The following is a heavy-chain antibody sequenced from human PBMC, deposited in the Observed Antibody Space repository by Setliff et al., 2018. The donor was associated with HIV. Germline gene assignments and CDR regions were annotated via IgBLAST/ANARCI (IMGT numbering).Heavy chain of an antibody. D-gene: IGHD3-22*01. V-gene: IGHV1-8*03. CDR3: ARGRGWYYDSRSYLDY. Sequence: ASVKVSCKTSGYTFTSYDINWVRQATGQGLEWMGWMNPNSGNRGYAQKFQGRVTISRNTSISTAYMELSGLRSEDTAVYYCARGRGWYYDSRSYLDYWGQGTQVTVSS. CDR2: MNPNSGNR. J-gene: IGHJ4*02. CDR1: GYTFTSYD.